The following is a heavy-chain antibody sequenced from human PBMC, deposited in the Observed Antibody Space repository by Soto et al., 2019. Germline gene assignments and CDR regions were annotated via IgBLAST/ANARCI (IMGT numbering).Heavy chain of an antibody. V-gene: IGHV4-39*01. CDR2: IYDSGST. CDR3: ARPPTAKLDAFEI. Sequence: SLTCTVSGDSIRSSNYFWGWIRQPPGKGLEWVGSIYDSGSTYYNPSLKSRVTISADTSKNQFSLKPNSVTAADTAVYYCARPPTAKLDAFEIWGQGTMVTVSS. CDR1: GDSIRSSNYF. J-gene: IGHJ3*02.